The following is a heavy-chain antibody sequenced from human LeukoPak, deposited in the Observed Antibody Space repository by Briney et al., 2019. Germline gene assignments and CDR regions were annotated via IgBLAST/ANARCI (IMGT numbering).Heavy chain of an antibody. Sequence: PSETLSLTCTVSGVSISSDKYYWSWIGQRPGKGLEWIGYMYYSGSTSYNPSLRSRVSISLDSPKNQFSLKLNSVSAADTAVYYCATPYCGTISCLDVFDVWGQGKMVTVSP. CDR2: MYYSGST. CDR1: GVSISSDKYY. V-gene: IGHV4-31*03. CDR3: ATPYCGTISCLDVFDV. J-gene: IGHJ3*01. D-gene: IGHD2-21*01.